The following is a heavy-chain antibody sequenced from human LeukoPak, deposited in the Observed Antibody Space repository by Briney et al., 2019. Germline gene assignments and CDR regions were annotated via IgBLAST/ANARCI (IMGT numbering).Heavy chain of an antibody. CDR1: GGSFSGYY. CDR3: ARGSRRFDP. CDR2: INHSGST. Sequence: SETLSLTCAVYGGSFSGYYWSWIRQPPGKGLEWIGEINHSGSTNYNPSLKSRVTISVDTSKNQFSLKLSSVTAADTAVYYCARGSRRFDPWGQGTLVTVSS. J-gene: IGHJ5*02. V-gene: IGHV4-34*01.